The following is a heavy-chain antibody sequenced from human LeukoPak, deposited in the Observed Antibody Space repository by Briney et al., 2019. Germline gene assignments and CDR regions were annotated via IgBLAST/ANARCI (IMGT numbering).Heavy chain of an antibody. CDR2: IYNSGST. J-gene: IGHJ3*02. D-gene: IGHD3-22*01. V-gene: IGHV4-59*01. CDR3: SCLTTADAFDI. Sequence: PSETLSLTCTVSGGSISSYYWSWIRQPPGKGLEWIGYIYNSGSTNYNPSLKSRVTISVDTSKNQFSLKLSSVTAADTAVYYCSCLTTADAFDIWGQGTMVTVSS. CDR1: GGSISSYY.